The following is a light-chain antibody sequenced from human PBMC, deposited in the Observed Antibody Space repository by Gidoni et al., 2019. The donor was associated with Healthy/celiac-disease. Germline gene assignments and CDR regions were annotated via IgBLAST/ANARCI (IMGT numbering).Light chain of an antibody. CDR1: ENIAGF. J-gene: IGKJ1*01. CDR2: AAS. Sequence: DIQMTQSPSSLSASIGDRVTITCRASENIAGFLNWYQQKAGHAPNLLIYAASTLQSGVPSRFSGSESGTEFTLTISSLQPEDLGIYYCHQSYGIPQTFXQXTKLEI. CDR3: HQSYGIPQT. V-gene: IGKV1-39*01.